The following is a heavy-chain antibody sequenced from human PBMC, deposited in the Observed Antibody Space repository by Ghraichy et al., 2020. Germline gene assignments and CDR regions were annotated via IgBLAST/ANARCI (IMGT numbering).Heavy chain of an antibody. V-gene: IGHV4-34*01. Sequence: SETLSLTCAVYGGSFSCYYWSWIRQPPGKGLEWIGEIIHSGSTNYNPSLKSRVTISVDTSKNQFSLKLSSVTAADTAVYYCARGLFERRVTATAGKRSAFDIWGHGTMVTVSS. D-gene: IGHD6-13*01. CDR3: ARGLFERRVTATAGKRSAFDI. CDR1: GGSFSCYY. CDR2: IIHSGST. J-gene: IGHJ3*02.